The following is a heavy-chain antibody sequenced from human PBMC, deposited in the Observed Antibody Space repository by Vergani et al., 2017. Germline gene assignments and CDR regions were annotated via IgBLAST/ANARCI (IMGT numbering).Heavy chain of an antibody. D-gene: IGHD3-9*01. CDR3: ARVRVEYFDWLLFFDY. Sequence: QVQLVQSGAEVKKPGASVKVSCKASGYTFTGYYMHWVRQAPGRGLEWMGWINPNSGGTNYAQKFQGRVTMTRDTSISTAYMELSRLRSDDTAVYYCARVRVEYFDWLLFFDYWGQGTLVTVSS. CDR2: INPNSGGT. V-gene: IGHV1-2*02. J-gene: IGHJ4*02. CDR1: GYTFTGYY.